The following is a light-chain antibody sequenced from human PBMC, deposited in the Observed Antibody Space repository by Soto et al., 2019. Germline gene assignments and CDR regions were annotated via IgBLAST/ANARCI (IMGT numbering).Light chain of an antibody. Sequence: EIVLTQSPATLSLSPGERATLSCRASQSVSSYLAWYQQKPGRALRLLIDGASTRATGIPDRFSGSGSGTDFTLTISRLEPEDVAVYYCQQYEAVVTFGKGTKVGIK. CDR3: QQYEAVVT. CDR1: QSVSSY. CDR2: GAS. V-gene: IGKV3-20*01. J-gene: IGKJ1*01.